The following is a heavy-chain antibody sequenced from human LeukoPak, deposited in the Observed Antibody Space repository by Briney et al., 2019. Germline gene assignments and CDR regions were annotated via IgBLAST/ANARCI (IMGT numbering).Heavy chain of an antibody. D-gene: IGHD5-18*01. CDR3: ARDGRYSNGGNWFDP. Sequence: ASVKVSCKASGYTFTVYYMHWVRQAPGQGLEWMGWINPNSGGTNYAQKFQGRVTMTRDTSISTAYMELSRLRSDDTAVYYCARDGRYSNGGNWFDPWGQGTLVTVSS. CDR2: INPNSGGT. CDR1: GYTFTVYY. J-gene: IGHJ5*02. V-gene: IGHV1-2*02.